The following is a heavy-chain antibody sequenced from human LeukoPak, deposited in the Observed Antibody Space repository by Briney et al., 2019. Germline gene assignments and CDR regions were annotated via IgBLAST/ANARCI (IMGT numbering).Heavy chain of an antibody. CDR3: ARDGWAYCGGDCYPYLDC. V-gene: IGHV1-18*01. CDR2: ISAYNGNT. J-gene: IGHJ4*02. D-gene: IGHD2-21*02. Sequence: ASVKVSCKASGYTFTSYGISWVRQAPGQGLEWMGWISAYNGNTNYAQKLQGRVTMTTDTSTSTAYMELRSLRSDDTAVYYCARDGWAYCGGDCYPYLDCWGQGTLVTVSS. CDR1: GYTFTSYG.